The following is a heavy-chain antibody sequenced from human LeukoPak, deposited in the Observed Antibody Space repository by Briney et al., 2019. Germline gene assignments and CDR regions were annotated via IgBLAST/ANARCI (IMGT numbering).Heavy chain of an antibody. J-gene: IGHJ3*02. Sequence: GGSLRLSCAASGFTLSSCCMSWVRQVPGKGLEWVANIRQDGTEKYYVGSVKGRCSISRDNTKNSLYLQINSLRVEDTAVYYCARGGDWLRNFDIWGQGTMVTVSS. CDR1: GFTLSSCC. V-gene: IGHV3-7*03. CDR2: IRQDGTEK. D-gene: IGHD3/OR15-3a*01. CDR3: ARGGDWLRNFDI.